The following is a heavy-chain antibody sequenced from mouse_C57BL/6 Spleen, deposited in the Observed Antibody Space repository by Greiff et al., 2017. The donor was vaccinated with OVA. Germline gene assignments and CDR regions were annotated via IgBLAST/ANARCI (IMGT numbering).Heavy chain of an antibody. V-gene: IGHV1-5*01. J-gene: IGHJ1*03. Sequence: EVQLQQSGTVLARPGASVEMSCKTSGYTFTSYWMHWVKQRPGQGLEWIGAIYPGNSDTSYNQKFKGKAKLTAVTSASTAYMELSSLTNEDSAVYYCTREEYGSSFWYFDVWGTGTTVTVSS. CDR3: TREEYGSSFWYFDV. CDR2: IYPGNSDT. D-gene: IGHD1-1*01. CDR1: GYTFTSYW.